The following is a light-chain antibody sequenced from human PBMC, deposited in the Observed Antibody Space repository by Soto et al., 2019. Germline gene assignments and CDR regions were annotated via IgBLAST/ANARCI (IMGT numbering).Light chain of an antibody. CDR3: QQDNNWWT. CDR2: GAS. V-gene: IGKV3-15*01. J-gene: IGKJ1*01. CDR1: QSISNN. Sequence: EIVMTQSPATLSVSTGERATLSCRASQSISNNLAWYHQRPGQAPRLLIYGASTRATGIPARFSGSGSGTEFTLTISSLQSEDFAVYYCQQDNNWWTFGQGTRVDIK.